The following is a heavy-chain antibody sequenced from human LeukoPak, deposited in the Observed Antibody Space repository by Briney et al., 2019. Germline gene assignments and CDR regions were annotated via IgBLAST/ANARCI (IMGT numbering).Heavy chain of an antibody. Sequence: PWGSLRLSCAASGFTFSSYDMNWVRQAPGKGLEWVSYISSSGSTIYYADSVKGRFTISRDNAKNSLYLQMNSLRAEGTAVYYCAELGITMIGGVWGKGTTVTISS. J-gene: IGHJ6*04. CDR3: AELGITMIGGV. CDR1: GFTFSSYD. V-gene: IGHV3-48*03. CDR2: ISSSGSTI. D-gene: IGHD3-10*02.